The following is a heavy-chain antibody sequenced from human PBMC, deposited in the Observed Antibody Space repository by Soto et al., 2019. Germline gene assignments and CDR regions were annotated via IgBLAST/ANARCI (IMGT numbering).Heavy chain of an antibody. CDR2: IKQDGSGK. Sequence: GGSLRLSCAASGFTFSSYWMSWVRQAPGKGLEWVANIKQDGSGKYYVDSVKGRFTISRDNAKNSLYLQMNSLRAEDTAVYYCAREKKTTVPPGGIDYWGQGTLVTVSS. V-gene: IGHV3-7*01. CDR1: GFTFSSYW. CDR3: AREKKTTVPPGGIDY. D-gene: IGHD4-17*01. J-gene: IGHJ4*02.